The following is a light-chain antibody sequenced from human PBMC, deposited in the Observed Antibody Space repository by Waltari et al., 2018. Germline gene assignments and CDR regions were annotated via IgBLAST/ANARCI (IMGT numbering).Light chain of an antibody. CDR1: QSVSSF. CDR3: QQRSNVLFA. Sequence: EVVLTQSPATLSFSPGDRATLSCRASQSVSSFLAWYQQKPGQAPRLLIYDASNRATGIPARFSGSGSGTDFTLTISSLEPEDFAVYYCQQRSNVLFAFGPGTKVDFK. CDR2: DAS. J-gene: IGKJ3*01. V-gene: IGKV3-11*01.